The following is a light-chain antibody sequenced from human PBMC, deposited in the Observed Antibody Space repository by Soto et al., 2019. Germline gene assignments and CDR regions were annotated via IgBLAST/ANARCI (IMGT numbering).Light chain of an antibody. J-gene: IGKJ4*01. V-gene: IGKV3-11*01. CDR1: QSVGNN. Sequence: EIVLTQSPATLSLSPGERATLSCRASQSVGNNLAWYQQKPGQAPGLLIYEASTRATGIPDRFSGSGSGTDFTLTIRSLEPEDFAVYYCQQHAHWPLTFGGGTKVEIK. CDR3: QQHAHWPLT. CDR2: EAS.